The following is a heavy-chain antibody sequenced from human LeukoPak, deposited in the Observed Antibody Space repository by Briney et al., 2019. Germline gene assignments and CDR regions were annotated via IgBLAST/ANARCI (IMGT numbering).Heavy chain of an antibody. CDR1: GGSISSYY. J-gene: IGHJ4*02. CDR3: ARGGSMVRGVIPFDY. CDR2: IYYSGST. V-gene: IGHV4-59*01. D-gene: IGHD3-10*01. Sequence: SETLSLTCTVSGGSISSYYWSWIRQPPGKGLEWIGYIYYSGSTNYNPSLKSRVTISVDTSKNQSSLKLSSVTAADTAVYYCARGGSMVRGVIPFDYWGQGTLVTVSS.